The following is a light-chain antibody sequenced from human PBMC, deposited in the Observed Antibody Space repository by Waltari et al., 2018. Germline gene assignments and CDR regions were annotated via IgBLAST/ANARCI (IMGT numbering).Light chain of an antibody. J-gene: IGLJ1*01. CDR1: ELAKKY. CDR2: EDV. Sequence: SYDLIQSPSVSVSPGQTATITCSGDELAKKYVCWYQQKPAQSPVLVIYEDVRRPSENPQRFAGSNSGNTATLTISVTQPMDEADYYCQAWDSGVAGVFGTGTKVTVL. V-gene: IGLV3-1*01. CDR3: QAWDSGVAGV.